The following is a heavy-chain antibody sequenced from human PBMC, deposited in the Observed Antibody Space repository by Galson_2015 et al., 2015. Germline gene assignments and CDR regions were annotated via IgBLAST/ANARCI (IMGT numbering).Heavy chain of an antibody. CDR2: ISYDGSNK. Sequence: SLRLSCAASGFTFSSYGMHWVRQVPGKGLEWVAVISYDGSNKYYADSVKGRFTISRDNSKNTLHLQMNSLRAEDTAVYYCAKDPTRFPVAGPLDSCGQGTLVTVPS. D-gene: IGHD6-19*01. V-gene: IGHV3-30*18. J-gene: IGHJ4*02. CDR1: GFTFSSYG. CDR3: AKDPTRFPVAGPLDS.